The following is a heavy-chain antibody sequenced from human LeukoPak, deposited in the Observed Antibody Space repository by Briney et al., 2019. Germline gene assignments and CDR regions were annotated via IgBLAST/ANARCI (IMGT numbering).Heavy chain of an antibody. Sequence: PSETLSLTCTVSGGSISRSSFYWGWLRLPPGNGLEWIGSIYYSGSTYYNPSLKSRVTISVDTSKNQFSLKLSSVTAADTAVYYCARGNDSSGQVSWGQGTLVTVSS. V-gene: IGHV4-39*07. J-gene: IGHJ4*02. CDR1: GGSISRSSFY. CDR2: IYYSGST. CDR3: ARGNDSSGQVS. D-gene: IGHD3-22*01.